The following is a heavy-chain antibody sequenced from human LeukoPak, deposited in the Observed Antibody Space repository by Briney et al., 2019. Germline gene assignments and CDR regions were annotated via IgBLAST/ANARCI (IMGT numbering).Heavy chain of an antibody. V-gene: IGHV3-15*01. Sequence: GGSLRLSCAASGFTFSNAWMSWVRQAPGKGLEWVGRIKSKTDGGTPDYAAPVKGRFTISRDDSKNTMYLQMNSLKTEDTAVYYCTTDRGYGDYVSAWFDPWGQGALVTVSS. CDR2: IKSKTDGGTP. J-gene: IGHJ5*02. D-gene: IGHD4-17*01. CDR3: TTDRGYGDYVSAWFDP. CDR1: GFTFSNAW.